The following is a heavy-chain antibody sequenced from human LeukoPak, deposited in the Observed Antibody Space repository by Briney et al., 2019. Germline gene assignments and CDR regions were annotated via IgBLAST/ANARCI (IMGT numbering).Heavy chain of an antibody. Sequence: GGTLRLSCAASGFTFSTYGMNWVRQAPGKGLEWVSGISGSGGSTYYADSVKGRFTISRDNSKNTLYLQMNSLRAEDTAVYYCAKAHVDTANGLDYWGQGTLVTVSS. D-gene: IGHD5-18*01. CDR3: AKAHVDTANGLDY. J-gene: IGHJ4*02. CDR1: GFTFSTYG. CDR2: ISGSGGST. V-gene: IGHV3-23*01.